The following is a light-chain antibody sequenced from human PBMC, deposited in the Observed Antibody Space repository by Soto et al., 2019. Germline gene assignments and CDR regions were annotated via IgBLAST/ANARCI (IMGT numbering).Light chain of an antibody. J-gene: IGLJ2*01. CDR3: CSYAPSYTLV. V-gene: IGLV2-11*01. CDR1: SSNVGGYNY. Sequence: QSVLTQARSVSGSPGQSVTISCTGTSSNVGGYNYVSWYQQNPGKAPKLMIYDVSKRPSGVPDRFSGSKSGNAASLTISGLQVEDEADYYCCSYAPSYTLVFGGGTKLTVL. CDR2: DVS.